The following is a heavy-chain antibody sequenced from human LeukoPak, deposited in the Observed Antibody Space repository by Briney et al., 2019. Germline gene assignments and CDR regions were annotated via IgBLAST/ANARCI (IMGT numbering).Heavy chain of an antibody. V-gene: IGHV4-59*01. J-gene: IGHJ1*01. D-gene: IGHD3-10*01. CDR3: ARDEVRFPRVFQH. CDR1: GGSISSYR. CDR2: IYYSGST. Sequence: SETLSLTCTVSGGSISSYRWSWIRQPPGKGLEWIGNIYYSGSTNYNPSLKSRVTISLDTSKDQFSLKLSSVTAADTAVYYCARDEVRFPRVFQHWGQGTLVTVSP.